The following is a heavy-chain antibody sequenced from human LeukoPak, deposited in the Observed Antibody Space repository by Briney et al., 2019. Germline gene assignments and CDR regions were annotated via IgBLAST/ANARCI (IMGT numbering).Heavy chain of an antibody. CDR1: GGSISSSSYY. D-gene: IGHD3-22*01. J-gene: IGHJ4*02. CDR3: AREAIDYYDSSGYPTPPDY. Sequence: PSETLSLTCTVSGGSISSSSYYWGWIRQPPGKGLEWIGSIYYSGSTYYNPSLKSRVTISVDTSKNQFSLKLSSVTAADTAVYYCAREAIDYYDSSGYPTPPDYWGQGTLVTVSS. V-gene: IGHV4-39*07. CDR2: IYYSGST.